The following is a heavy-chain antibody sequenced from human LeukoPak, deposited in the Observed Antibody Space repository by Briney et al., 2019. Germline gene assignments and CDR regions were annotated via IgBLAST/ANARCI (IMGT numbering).Heavy chain of an antibody. D-gene: IGHD2-15*01. J-gene: IGHJ6*03. CDR2: ISTSGGT. Sequence: PSQTLSLTCTVSGGSISSGSYYWSWIRQPAGKGLEWIGRISTSGGTNYNPSLKSRVTISVDTSKSRFSLKLRSVTAADTAVYYRATAPLYCSGVICYSPYYYYMDVWGKGTTLTVSS. V-gene: IGHV4-61*02. CDR3: ATAPLYCSGVICYSPYYYYMDV. CDR1: GGSISSGSYY.